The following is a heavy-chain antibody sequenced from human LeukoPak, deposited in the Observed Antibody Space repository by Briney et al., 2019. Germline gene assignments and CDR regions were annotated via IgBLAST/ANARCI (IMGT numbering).Heavy chain of an antibody. Sequence: GRSLRLSCAASGFTFSSYAMHWVRQAPGKGLEWVAVISYDGSNKYYADSVKGRFTISRDNAKNSLYLQMNSLRAEDTAVYYCARDKGSSWFVIDYWGQGTLVTVSS. CDR3: ARDKGSSWFVIDY. D-gene: IGHD6-13*01. J-gene: IGHJ4*02. CDR2: ISYDGSNK. CDR1: GFTFSSYA. V-gene: IGHV3-30*04.